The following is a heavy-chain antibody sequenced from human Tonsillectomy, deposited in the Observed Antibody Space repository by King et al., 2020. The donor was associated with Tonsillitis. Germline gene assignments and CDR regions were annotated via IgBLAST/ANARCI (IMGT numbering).Heavy chain of an antibody. V-gene: IGHV3-49*05. CDR2: IRSKAYGGTT. CDR3: TTSYGGKYYFDY. Sequence: VQLVESGGGLVKPGRSLRLSCTVSGFTFGDYVMNWFRQAPGKGLEWVGFIRSKAYGGTTEYAASVKGRFTISRDDSKSIAYLQMNSLKTEDTAVYYCTTSYGGKYYFDYWGQGTLVPVSS. D-gene: IGHD4-23*01. J-gene: IGHJ4*02. CDR1: GFTFGDYV.